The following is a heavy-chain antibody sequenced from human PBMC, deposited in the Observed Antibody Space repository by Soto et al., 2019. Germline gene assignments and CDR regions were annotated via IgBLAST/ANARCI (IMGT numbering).Heavy chain of an antibody. CDR1: GFTVSTYG. J-gene: IGHJ4*02. CDR2: ISGSGGST. CDR3: AKDPATIAVAGTFDY. Sequence: EVQLLESGGGLVQPGGSLRLSCAASGFTVSTYGMSWVRQAPGKGLAWVSIISGSGGSTYYADTVKGRFTISRDNSKNTLYLQMNSLRAEDTAVYYCAKDPATIAVAGTFDYWGQGTLVIVSS. V-gene: IGHV3-23*01. D-gene: IGHD6-19*01.